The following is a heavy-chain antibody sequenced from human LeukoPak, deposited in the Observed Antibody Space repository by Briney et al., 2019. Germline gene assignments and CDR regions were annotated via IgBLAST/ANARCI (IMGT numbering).Heavy chain of an antibody. CDR2: ISWNSGSI. J-gene: IGHJ3*02. Sequence: GGSLRLSCAASGFTFDDYAMHWVRQAPGKGLEWVSGISWNSGSIGYADSVKGRFTISRDNSKNTLYLQMNSLRAEDTAVYYCATNYYDRGVDIWGQGTMVTVSS. D-gene: IGHD3-22*01. CDR3: ATNYYDRGVDI. V-gene: IGHV3-9*01. CDR1: GFTFDDYA.